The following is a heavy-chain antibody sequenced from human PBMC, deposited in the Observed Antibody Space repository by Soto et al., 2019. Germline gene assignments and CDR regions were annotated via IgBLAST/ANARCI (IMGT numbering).Heavy chain of an antibody. Sequence: SETLSLTCGVYGGSFSDYYWNWIRQPPGKGLEWIGEIHQSGSTNYNPSLKSRVTILVDTSTNQFSLMLSSVTAADTAVYFCASRSTYGGNSGDFDYWGQGTLVTVSS. CDR2: IHQSGST. J-gene: IGHJ4*02. CDR3: ASRSTYGGNSGDFDY. D-gene: IGHD4-17*01. V-gene: IGHV4-34*01. CDR1: GGSFSDYY.